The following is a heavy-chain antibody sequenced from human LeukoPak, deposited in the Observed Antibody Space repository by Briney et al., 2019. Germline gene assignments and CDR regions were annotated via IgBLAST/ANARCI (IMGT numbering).Heavy chain of an antibody. Sequence: GESLKISCKGSGYSFTSYWIGWVRQMPGKGLEWMGIIYPGDSDNRYSPSSQGQLTITTDKSISTAHLQWSSLKASDTAVYYCARQSAPGTQNWFDPWGQGTLVTVSS. CDR1: GYSFTSYW. V-gene: IGHV5-51*01. D-gene: IGHD6-13*01. J-gene: IGHJ5*02. CDR2: IYPGDSDN. CDR3: ARQSAPGTQNWFDP.